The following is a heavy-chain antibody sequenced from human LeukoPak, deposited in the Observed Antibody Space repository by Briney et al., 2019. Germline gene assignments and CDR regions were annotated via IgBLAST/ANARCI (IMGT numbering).Heavy chain of an antibody. D-gene: IGHD3-16*01. CDR3: AREYDYVWGSEFDH. J-gene: IGHJ4*02. V-gene: IGHV1-2*02. CDR1: GYTFTGYY. Sequence: GASVKVSCKASGYTFTGYYMHWVRQAPGQGLEWMGWINPNSGGTNYAQKLQGRVTMTTDSSTSTAYMELRSLRSDDTAVYYCAREYDYVWGSEFDHWGQGTLVTVSS. CDR2: INPNSGGT.